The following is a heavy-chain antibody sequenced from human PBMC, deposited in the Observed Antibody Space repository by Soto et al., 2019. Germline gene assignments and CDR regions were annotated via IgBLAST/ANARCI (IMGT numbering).Heavy chain of an antibody. CDR1: GDSIDSDNYY. CDR3: ARLEGLATISYYFDY. V-gene: IGHV4-39*01. J-gene: IGHJ4*02. D-gene: IGHD3-9*01. CDR2: IYYRGNT. Sequence: SETLSLTCSVSGDSIDSDNYYWGWIRQPPGKGLEWIGSIYYRGNTYYNPSLKTRVTISLDKSKSQFSLKLNSVTAADSAVYFCARLEGLATISYYFDYWGQGTLVTVSS.